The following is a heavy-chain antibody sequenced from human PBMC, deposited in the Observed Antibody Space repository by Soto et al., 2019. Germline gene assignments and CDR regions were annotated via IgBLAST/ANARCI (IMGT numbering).Heavy chain of an antibody. J-gene: IGHJ3*02. Sequence: ASVRVSCRASGGTFSSCTISWVRKAPGQGLEWMGRIIPILGIANYAQKFQGRVTITADKSTSTAYMELSSLRSEDTAVYYCARDGRGGITMVRGVISAFDIWGQGTMVTVSS. D-gene: IGHD3-10*01. CDR1: GGTFSSCT. CDR3: ARDGRGGITMVRGVISAFDI. V-gene: IGHV1-69*04. CDR2: IIPILGIA.